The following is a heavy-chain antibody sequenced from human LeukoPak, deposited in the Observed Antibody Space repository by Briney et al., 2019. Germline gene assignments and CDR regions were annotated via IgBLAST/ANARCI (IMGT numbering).Heavy chain of an antibody. J-gene: IGHJ5*02. V-gene: IGHV4-59*01. CDR1: GGSISSYY. CDR2: IYYSGST. Sequence: SXTLSLXCTVSGGSISSYYWRWIRQPPGKGLEWIGYIYYSGSTNYNPSLKSRVTISVDTSKNQFSLKLSSVTAADTAVYYFARDWWFDPWGQGTLVTVSS. CDR3: ARDWWFDP.